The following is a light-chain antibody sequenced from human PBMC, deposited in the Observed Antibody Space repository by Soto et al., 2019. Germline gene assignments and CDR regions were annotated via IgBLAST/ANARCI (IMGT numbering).Light chain of an antibody. Sequence: DIVMTQSPLSLPVTPGEPASISCRSSQSLLHSNGYNYLDWYLQKPGQAPQLLIYLGSNRASGVPDRFSGSGSGTDFTLKISSVEAEDVGIYYWLQAIHTPLTFGGGTKVEIK. CDR3: LQAIHTPLT. CDR2: LGS. CDR1: QSLLHSNGYNY. J-gene: IGKJ4*01. V-gene: IGKV2-28*01.